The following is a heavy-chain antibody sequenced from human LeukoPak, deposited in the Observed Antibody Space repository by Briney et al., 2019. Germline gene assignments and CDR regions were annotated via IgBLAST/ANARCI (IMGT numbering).Heavy chain of an antibody. V-gene: IGHV1-2*04. CDR1: GYTFTGYY. D-gene: IGHD6-19*01. J-gene: IGHJ4*02. CDR3: AREGYSSGWYVDY. CDR2: INPNSGGT. Sequence: ASVKVSCKASGYTFTGYYMHWVRQAPGQGLEWMGWINPNSGGTNYAQKFQGWVTMTRDTSISTAYMELSRLRSDDTAVYYCAREGYSSGWYVDYWGQGTLVTVSS.